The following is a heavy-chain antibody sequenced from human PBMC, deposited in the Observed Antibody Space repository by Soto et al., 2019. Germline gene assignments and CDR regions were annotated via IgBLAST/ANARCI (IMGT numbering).Heavy chain of an antibody. CDR2: ISWSSVYT. CDR3: VKDKSLGGEASTYYFDF. Sequence: EVQLVESGGGLVHPGRSLRLSCEASEFTFDDYAMHWVRQAPGKGLERVAFISWSSVYTGYADSVKGRFTISRDNAKNSLYLEMNSLRPEDTALYYCVKDKSLGGEASTYYFDFWGQGTLVTVSS. V-gene: IGHV3-9*01. J-gene: IGHJ4*02. D-gene: IGHD2-21*01. CDR1: EFTFDDYA.